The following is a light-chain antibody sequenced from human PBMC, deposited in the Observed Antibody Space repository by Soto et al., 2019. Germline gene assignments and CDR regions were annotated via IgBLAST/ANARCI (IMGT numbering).Light chain of an antibody. CDR2: ETS. CDR1: SSDFGSYKF. J-gene: IGLJ1*01. Sequence: QSALTQPASVSGSPGQSVTISCTGTSSDFGSYKFVSWYQHHPGKVPKVIIYETSKRPSGVSDRFSGSKSGNTVSLTISGLQAEDEADYYCFSFTSTNTHVFGSGTKLTVL. V-gene: IGLV2-23*01. CDR3: FSFTSTNTHV.